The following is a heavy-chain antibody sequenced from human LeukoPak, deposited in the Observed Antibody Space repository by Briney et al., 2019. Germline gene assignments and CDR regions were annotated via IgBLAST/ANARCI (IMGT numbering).Heavy chain of an antibody. CDR1: GGSFSGYY. Sequence: SETLSLTCAVYGGSFSGYYWSWIRQPPGKGLEWIGEINHSGSTNYNPSLKSRVTISVDTSKNQFSLKLSSVTAADTAVYYCARESYNSGWYHNNWFDPWGQGTLVTVSS. J-gene: IGHJ5*02. CDR2: INHSGST. CDR3: ARESYNSGWYHNNWFDP. V-gene: IGHV4-34*01. D-gene: IGHD6-19*01.